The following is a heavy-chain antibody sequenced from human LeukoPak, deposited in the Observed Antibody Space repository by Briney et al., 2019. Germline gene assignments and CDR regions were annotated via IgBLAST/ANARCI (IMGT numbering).Heavy chain of an antibody. J-gene: IGHJ5*02. CDR3: TTDLPYYDFWSGYYPFDP. CDR2: VKQDGTER. Sequence: PGGSLRLSCAASDFIFRSYWMSWVRQAPGKGLEWVANVKQDGTERYYVDSVKGRFTISRDNAKNSLYLQMNSLKTEDTAVYYCTTDLPYYDFWSGYYPFDPWGQGTLVTVSS. CDR1: DFIFRSYW. V-gene: IGHV3-7*03. D-gene: IGHD3-3*01.